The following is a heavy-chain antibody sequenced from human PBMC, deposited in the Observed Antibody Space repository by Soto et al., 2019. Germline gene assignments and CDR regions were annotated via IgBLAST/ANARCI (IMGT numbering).Heavy chain of an antibody. CDR2: IFHSGST. Sequence: QVQLQESGPGLVKPSQTLSLSCTLSGDSFSGADYYWSWIRQPPGKGLEWIGYIFHSGSTSYNPSLKSRITLSLHSSKNQFSLNLRSVPAADTAVYYCARGGGYYYGRSGYHFDLWGQGTLVTVSS. CDR1: GDSFSGADYY. CDR3: ARGGGYYYGRSGYHFDL. D-gene: IGHD3-22*01. V-gene: IGHV4-30-4*01. J-gene: IGHJ4*02.